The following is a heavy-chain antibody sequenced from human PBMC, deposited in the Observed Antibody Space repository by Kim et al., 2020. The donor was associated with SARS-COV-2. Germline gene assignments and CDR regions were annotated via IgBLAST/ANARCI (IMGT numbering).Heavy chain of an antibody. CDR2: MNPNSGNT. J-gene: IGHJ6*02. CDR1: GYTFTSYD. D-gene: IGHD3-3*01. V-gene: IGHV1-8*01. CDR3: ARGTKYYDFWSGFIPADKYYYYGMDV. Sequence: ASVKVSCKASGYTFTSYDINWVRQATGQGLEWMGWMNPNSGNTGYAQKFQGRVTMTRNTSISTAYMELSSLRSEDTAVYYCARGTKYYDFWSGFIPADKYYYYGMDVWGQGTTVTVSS.